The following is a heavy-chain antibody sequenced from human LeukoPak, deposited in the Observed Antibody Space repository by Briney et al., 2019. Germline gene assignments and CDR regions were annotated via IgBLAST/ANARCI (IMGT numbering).Heavy chain of an antibody. CDR3: ARRYSYAYDY. CDR1: GFTFSSYG. Sequence: PGGSLRLSCAASGFTFSSYGMHWVRQAPGKGLEYVSAISSNGGSTYYANSVKGRFTISRDNSKNTLYLQMGSLRAEDMAVYYCARRYSYAYDYWGQGTKVTVSS. J-gene: IGHJ4*02. CDR2: ISSNGGST. V-gene: IGHV3-64*01. D-gene: IGHD5-18*01.